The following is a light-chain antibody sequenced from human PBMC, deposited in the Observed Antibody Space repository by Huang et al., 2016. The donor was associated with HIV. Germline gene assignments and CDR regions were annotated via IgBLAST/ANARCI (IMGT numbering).Light chain of an antibody. CDR1: QGIPNY. V-gene: IGKV1-9*01. CDR2: AAS. J-gene: IGKJ4*01. CDR3: QQFSSYPLT. Sequence: DIQLTQSPSSLSIYVGDKVTITCRASQGIPNYVAWYQQRPGKAPKLLIYAASTLQNGVPSRFSGSGSGADFALSIANVQPEDSATYYCQQFSSYPLTFGGGTKVEIK.